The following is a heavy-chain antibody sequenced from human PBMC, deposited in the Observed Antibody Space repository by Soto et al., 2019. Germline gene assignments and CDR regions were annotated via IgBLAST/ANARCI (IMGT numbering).Heavy chain of an antibody. Sequence: EVQLVESGGGLVQPGGSLRLSCAASGFTVSSNYMSWVRQAPGKGLEWVSVIYSGGSTYYADSVKGRFTISRDNSKNTLYLQMNSLRAEDTAVYYCARDQNYILTGYYNMDVWGKGTTVTVSS. J-gene: IGHJ6*04. CDR2: IYSGGST. CDR1: GFTVSSNY. V-gene: IGHV3-66*01. D-gene: IGHD3-9*01. CDR3: ARDQNYILTGYYNMDV.